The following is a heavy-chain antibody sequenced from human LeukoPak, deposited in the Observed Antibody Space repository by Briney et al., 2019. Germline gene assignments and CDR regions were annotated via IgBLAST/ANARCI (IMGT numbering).Heavy chain of an antibody. CDR3: ARGTGYDFWSGYYIRSGSYYMDV. CDR2: INHSGST. D-gene: IGHD3-3*01. Sequence: PSETLSLTCAVYGESFSGYYWSWLRQPPGKGLEWIGEINHSGSTNYNPSLKSRVTISVDTSKNQFSLKLSSVTAADTAVYYCARGTGYDFWSGYYIRSGSYYMDVWGKGTTVTVSS. J-gene: IGHJ6*03. CDR1: GESFSGYY. V-gene: IGHV4-34*01.